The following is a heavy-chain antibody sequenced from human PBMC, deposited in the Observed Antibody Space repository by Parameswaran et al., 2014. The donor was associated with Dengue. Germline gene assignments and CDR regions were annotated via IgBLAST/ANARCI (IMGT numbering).Heavy chain of an antibody. V-gene: IGHV4-4*02. J-gene: IGHJ4*02. CDR3: ARGDSKQLVPRAY. D-gene: IGHD6-13*01. CDR2: IYHSGST. Sequence: RWIRQPPGKGLEWIGEIYHSGSTNYNPSLKSRVTISVDKSKNQFSLKLSSVTAADTAVYYCARGDSKQLVPRAYWGQGTLVTVSS.